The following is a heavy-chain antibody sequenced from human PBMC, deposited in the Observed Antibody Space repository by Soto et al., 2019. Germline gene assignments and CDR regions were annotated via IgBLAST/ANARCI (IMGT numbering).Heavy chain of an antibody. CDR2: IYSGGST. CDR1: GFTVSSTY. CDR3: AKRTTGWYFDL. Sequence: GGSLRLSCAASGFTVSSTYMTWVRQAPGKGLEWVSFIYSGGSTYYADSVKGRFTISRDNSKNTLYLQMNSLRAEDTAVYYCAKRTTGWYFDLWGRGTLVTVSS. V-gene: IGHV3-66*04. J-gene: IGHJ2*01.